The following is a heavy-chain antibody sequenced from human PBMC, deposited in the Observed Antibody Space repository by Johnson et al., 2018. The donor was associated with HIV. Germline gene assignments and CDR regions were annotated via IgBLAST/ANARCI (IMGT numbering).Heavy chain of an antibody. J-gene: IGHJ3*02. D-gene: IGHD6-13*01. Sequence: QLVESGGGVVQPGRSLRLSCAASGFTFSSYAMHWVRQAPGKGLEWVAVISYDGSNKYYADSVKGRFTISRDNAKNSLYLQMNSLRVEDTAVYYCARARLYSTTWLDGFDIWDQGTMVTVSS. CDR1: GFTFSSYA. V-gene: IGHV3-30-3*01. CDR2: ISYDGSNK. CDR3: ARARLYSTTWLDGFDI.